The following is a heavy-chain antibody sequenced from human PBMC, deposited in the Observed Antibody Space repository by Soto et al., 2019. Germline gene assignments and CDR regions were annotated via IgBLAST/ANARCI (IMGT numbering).Heavy chain of an antibody. D-gene: IGHD6-19*01. CDR2: IIPIFGTA. CDR1: GGTFSSYA. V-gene: IGHV1-69*13. Sequence: SVKVSCKASGGTFSSYAISWVRQAPGRGLEWMGGIIPIFGTANYAQKFQGRVTITADESTSTAYMELSSLRSEDTAVYYCARVSRLDYSSGLNWFDPWGQGTLVTVSS. CDR3: ARVSRLDYSSGLNWFDP. J-gene: IGHJ5*02.